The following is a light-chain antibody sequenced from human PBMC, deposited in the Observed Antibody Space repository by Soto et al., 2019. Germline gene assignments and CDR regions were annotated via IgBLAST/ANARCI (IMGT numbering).Light chain of an antibody. CDR1: SSDVGGYNY. J-gene: IGLJ2*01. Sequence: QSALTQPASVSGSPGQSITISCTGTSSDVGGYNYVSWYQQHLGKAPKLMICDVSNRPSGVSNRFSGSKSGNTASLTISGLQAEDEADYYCNSYTSSSTLLFGGGTKLTVL. CDR3: NSYTSSSTLL. V-gene: IGLV2-14*01. CDR2: DVS.